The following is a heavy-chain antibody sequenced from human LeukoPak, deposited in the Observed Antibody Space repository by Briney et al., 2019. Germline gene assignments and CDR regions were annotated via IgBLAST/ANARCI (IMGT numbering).Heavy chain of an antibody. Sequence: IPSETLSLTCAVYGGSFSGYYWSWIRQPPGKGLEWVGYISYSGSTNYNPSLKSRVTISVDTSKNQFSLKLSSVTAADTAIYYCARDGRAGSLFAYWGQGTLVTVSS. D-gene: IGHD6-19*01. CDR1: GGSFSGYY. CDR3: ARDGRAGSLFAY. CDR2: ISYSGST. J-gene: IGHJ4*02. V-gene: IGHV4-59*01.